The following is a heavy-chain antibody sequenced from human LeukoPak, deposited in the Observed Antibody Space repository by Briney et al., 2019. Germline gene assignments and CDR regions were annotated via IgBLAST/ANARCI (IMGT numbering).Heavy chain of an antibody. CDR1: GFTFSDYW. J-gene: IGHJ6*02. CDR3: ARDWGYYYYYGMDV. V-gene: IGHV3-74*01. Sequence: GGSLRISCEASGFTFSDYWMYWVRQVPGQGLVWVSRIDGEGSITGYADSVKGRFTISRDNAKNSLYLQMNSLRAEDTAVYYCARDWGYYYYYGMDVWGQGTTVTVSS. CDR2: IDGEGSIT. D-gene: IGHD3-16*01.